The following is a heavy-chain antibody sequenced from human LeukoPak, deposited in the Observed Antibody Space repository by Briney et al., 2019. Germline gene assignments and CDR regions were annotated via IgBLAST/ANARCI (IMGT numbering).Heavy chain of an antibody. Sequence: GSLRLSCAASGFTFSSYWMHWVRQAPGKGLVWVSRINSDGSSTSYADSVKGRFTISRDNAKNTLYLQMNSLRDEDTAVYYCARAQWLDSFDYWGQGTLVTVSS. D-gene: IGHD6-19*01. CDR1: GFTFSSYW. CDR2: INSDGSST. V-gene: IGHV3-74*01. J-gene: IGHJ4*02. CDR3: ARAQWLDSFDY.